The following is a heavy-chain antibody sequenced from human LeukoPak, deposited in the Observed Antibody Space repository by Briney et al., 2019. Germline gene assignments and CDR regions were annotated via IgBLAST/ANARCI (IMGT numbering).Heavy chain of an antibody. V-gene: IGHV3-64D*06. CDR3: VTGRHFSGSYYENY. Sequence: GGSLRLSCSASGFTFNSYAMHWVRQAPGKGLEYVSAISSNVGSTYYADSVKGRFTISRDNSKNTLYLQMSSLRAEDTAVYYCVTGRHFSGSYYENYWGQGTLVTVSS. J-gene: IGHJ4*02. CDR2: ISSNVGST. CDR1: GFTFNSYA. D-gene: IGHD1-26*01.